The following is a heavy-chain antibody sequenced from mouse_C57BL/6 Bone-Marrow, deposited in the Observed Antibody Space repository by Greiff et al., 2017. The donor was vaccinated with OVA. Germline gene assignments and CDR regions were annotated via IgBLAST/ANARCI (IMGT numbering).Heavy chain of an antibody. CDR2: IYPGGGYT. CDR3: ARAGDFGRFAY. CDR1: GYTFTNYW. J-gene: IGHJ3*01. Sequence: VQLQQSGAELVRPGPSVKMSCKASGYTFTNYWIGWAKQRPGHGLEWIGDIYPGGGYTNYNEKFKGKATLTADKSSSTAYMQFSSLTSEDSAIYYCARAGDFGRFAYWGQGTLVTVSA. V-gene: IGHV1-63*01. D-gene: IGHD3-1*01.